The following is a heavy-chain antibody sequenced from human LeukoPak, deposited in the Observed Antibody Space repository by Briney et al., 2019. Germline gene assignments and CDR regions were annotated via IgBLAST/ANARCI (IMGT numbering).Heavy chain of an antibody. D-gene: IGHD2-2*01. V-gene: IGHV3-49*03. J-gene: IGHJ6*03. CDR3: TRDREVGRYYYYYYYMDV. CDR1: GFTFGDYA. CDR2: IRSKAYGGTT. Sequence: GRSLRLSCTASGFTFGDYAMSWFRQAPGKGLEWVGFIRSKAYGGTTEYAASVKGRFTISRDDSKSIAYLQMNSLKTEDTAVYYCTRDREVGRYYYYYYYMDVWGEGTTVIISS.